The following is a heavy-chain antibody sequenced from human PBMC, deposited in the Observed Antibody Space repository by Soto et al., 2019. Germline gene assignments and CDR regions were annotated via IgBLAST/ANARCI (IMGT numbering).Heavy chain of an antibody. CDR2: IHNDGSRT. V-gene: IGHV3-74*03. J-gene: IGHJ3*01. D-gene: IGHD1-26*01. Sequence: EVQLVESGGGLVQPEESLRLSCAASGFTFSYYWMHWVRQTPGKGLLWVSHIHNDGSRTTYADSVKGRFTISRDNARNTVYLQINSLRDDDTAVYYCARGDRGAFDLWGQGTAVTVSS. CDR3: ARGDRGAFDL. CDR1: GFTFSYYW.